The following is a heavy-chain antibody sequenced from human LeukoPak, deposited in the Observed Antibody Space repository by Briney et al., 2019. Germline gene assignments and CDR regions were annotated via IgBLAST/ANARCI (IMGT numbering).Heavy chain of an antibody. J-gene: IGHJ4*02. CDR2: IYPGDSDT. V-gene: IGHV5-51*01. Sequence: GESLKISCKGSGYSFTGYWIGWVRQMPGKGLEWMGIIYPGDSDTRYSPSFQGQVTISADKSTSTAYLQWSSLKASDTAMYYCARHEMGVWGSSDYWGQGTLVTVSS. D-gene: IGHD3-16*01. CDR3: ARHEMGVWGSSDY. CDR1: GYSFTGYW.